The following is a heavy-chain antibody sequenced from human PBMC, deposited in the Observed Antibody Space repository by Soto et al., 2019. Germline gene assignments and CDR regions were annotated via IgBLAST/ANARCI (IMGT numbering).Heavy chain of an antibody. CDR3: ARDRGSDYVWGSYRSDAFDI. Sequence: GASVKVSCKASGGTFSSYAISWVRQAPGQGLEWMGWINPNSGGTNYAQKFQGWVTMTRDTSISTAYMELSRLRSDDTAVYYCARDRGSDYVWGSYRSDAFDIWGQGTMVTVSS. CDR2: INPNSGGT. J-gene: IGHJ3*02. CDR1: GGTFSSYA. D-gene: IGHD3-16*02. V-gene: IGHV1-2*04.